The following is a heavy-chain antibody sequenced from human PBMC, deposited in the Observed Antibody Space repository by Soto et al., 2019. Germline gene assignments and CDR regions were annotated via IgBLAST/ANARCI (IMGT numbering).Heavy chain of an antibody. J-gene: IGHJ4*02. V-gene: IGHV1-69*01. CDR1: GATSITYG. D-gene: IGHD3-10*01. CDR3: ARSPYGSGTYIADY. CDR2: FIPIFPAP. Sequence: QMQLVQSGAGGKKLGSSVGISCQAFGATSITYGFSWGRRAPGQGLEWVGGFIPIFPAPSYAQKFRGRVTIIVDESTSTAYMELGSLRSEDTAIYYCARSPYGSGTYIADYWGRGTLVVVTS.